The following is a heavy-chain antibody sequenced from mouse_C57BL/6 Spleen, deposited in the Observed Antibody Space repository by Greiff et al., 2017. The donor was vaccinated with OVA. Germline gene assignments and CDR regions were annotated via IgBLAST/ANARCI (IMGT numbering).Heavy chain of an antibody. CDR3: ARSIYYGNHYAMDY. D-gene: IGHD2-1*01. Sequence: VQLQQPGAELVKPGASVKLSCKATGYTFTSYWMHWVKQRPGRGLEWSGRIDPNSGGTKYNEKFKSKATLTVDKPSSTAYMQLSSLTSEDSAVYYCARSIYYGNHYAMDYWGQGTSVTVSS. CDR1: GYTFTSYW. J-gene: IGHJ4*01. CDR2: IDPNSGGT. V-gene: IGHV1-72*01.